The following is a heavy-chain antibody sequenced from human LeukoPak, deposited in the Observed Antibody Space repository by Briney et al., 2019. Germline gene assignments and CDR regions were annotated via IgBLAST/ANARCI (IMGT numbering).Heavy chain of an antibody. Sequence: ASVKVSCKASGYTLSTYGISWVRQAPGQGLEWMGWISPHSGNTTYAQRFQGRVAMTTDTSTTTAYLELRSLRSDDTAVYYCARDQKGLQISSWYHRSYWYFDLWGRGTLVTVSS. CDR1: GYTLSTYG. V-gene: IGHV1-18*01. D-gene: IGHD6-13*01. CDR2: ISPHSGNT. CDR3: ARDQKGLQISSWYHRSYWYFDL. J-gene: IGHJ2*01.